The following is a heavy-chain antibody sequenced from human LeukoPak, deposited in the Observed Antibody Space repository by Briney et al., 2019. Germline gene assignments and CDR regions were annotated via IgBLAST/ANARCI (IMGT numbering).Heavy chain of an antibody. CDR1: GYSFNKFG. CDR3: VRVGSAYGDPLEFDF. CDR2: ISGYNANT. Sequence: ASVKVSCKGSGYSFNKFGISWVRQAPGQGLEWMGWISGYNANTDSAQKFQDRVTMTTDNSVTTAYLELRSLRSDDTAVYFCVRVGSAYGDPLEFDFWGRGTLVTVSS. D-gene: IGHD4-17*01. V-gene: IGHV1-18*01. J-gene: IGHJ5*01.